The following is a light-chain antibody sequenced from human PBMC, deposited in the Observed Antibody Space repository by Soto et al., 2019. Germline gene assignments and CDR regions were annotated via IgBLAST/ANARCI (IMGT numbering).Light chain of an antibody. CDR1: SSNIGAGYD. CDR3: CSYTRSITAHVI. V-gene: IGLV1-40*01. CDR2: ANG. J-gene: IGLJ2*01. Sequence: QSVLTQPPSVSGAPGQRVTISCTGSSSNIGAGYDVHWYQQLPGTAPKLLIYANGNRPSGVPDRFSGSKSGTSASLAITGLQAEDEADYYCCSYTRSITAHVIFGGGTKLTVL.